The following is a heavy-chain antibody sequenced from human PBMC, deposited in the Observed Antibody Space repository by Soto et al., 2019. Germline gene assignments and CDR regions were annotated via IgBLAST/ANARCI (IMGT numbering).Heavy chain of an antibody. CDR2: IDSYGSTT. Sequence: GGSLRLSCAASGFTFSNYWMHWVRQAPGEGLVWVSRIDSYGSTTNYADSVKGRFTVSRDNARNTLYLQMSSLRAEETAIYYCARGGLHAYYKDNWGQGILVTVSS. CDR3: ARGGLHAYYKDN. J-gene: IGHJ4*02. V-gene: IGHV3-74*01. D-gene: IGHD3-10*01. CDR1: GFTFSNYW.